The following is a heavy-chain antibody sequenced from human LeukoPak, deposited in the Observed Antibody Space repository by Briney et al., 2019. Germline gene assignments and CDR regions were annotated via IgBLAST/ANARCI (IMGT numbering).Heavy chain of an antibody. J-gene: IGHJ4*02. D-gene: IGHD5-12*01. CDR1: GFXFTSYS. CDR2: ISTTSRYI. V-gene: IGHV3-21*01. Sequence: GGSLRLSCAASGFXFTSYSMNWVRQAPGKGLEWVSSISTTSRYIYYADSVKGRFTVSRDNAKDSLYLHMNSLRAEDTAVYYCARGNSDYDHDYWGQGTLVTVSS. CDR3: ARGNSDYDHDY.